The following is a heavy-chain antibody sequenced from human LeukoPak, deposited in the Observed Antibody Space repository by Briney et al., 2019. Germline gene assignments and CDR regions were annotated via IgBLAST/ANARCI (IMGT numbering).Heavy chain of an antibody. CDR3: AREDIVVVQGSFDY. J-gene: IGHJ4*02. D-gene: IGHD2-2*01. V-gene: IGHV3-21*01. Sequence: GGSLRLSCAASGFAFNSYSMTWVRQAPGKGLEWVSSITSTGAYIHYADSVRGRFTISRDNAENSLYLQMNSLRAEDTAVYYCAREDIVVVQGSFDYWGQGTLVTVSS. CDR1: GFAFNSYS. CDR2: ITSTGAYI.